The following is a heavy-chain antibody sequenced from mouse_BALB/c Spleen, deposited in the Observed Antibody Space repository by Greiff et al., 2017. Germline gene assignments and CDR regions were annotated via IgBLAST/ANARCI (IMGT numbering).Heavy chain of an antibody. Sequence: EVQLQESGTVLARPGASVKMSCKASGYSFTSYWMHWVKQRPGQGLEWIGAIYPGNSDTSYNQKFKGKAKLTAVTSASTAYMELSSLTNEDSAVYYCTSEGNYYGSSPFDYWGQGTTLTVSS. V-gene: IGHV1-5*01. CDR3: TSEGNYYGSSPFDY. D-gene: IGHD1-1*01. CDR1: GYSFTSYW. J-gene: IGHJ2*01. CDR2: IYPGNSDT.